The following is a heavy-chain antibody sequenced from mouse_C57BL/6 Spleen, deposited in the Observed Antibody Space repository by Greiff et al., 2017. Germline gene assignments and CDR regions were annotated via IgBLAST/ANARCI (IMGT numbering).Heavy chain of an antibody. Sequence: EVQLQESGAELVRPGASVKLSCTASGFNIKDDYMHWVKQRPEQGLEWIGWIDPENGDTEYASKFQGKATITADTSSNTAYLQLSSLTSEDTAVYYCTSGHYSNYDYAMDYWGQGTSVTVSS. CDR3: TSGHYSNYDYAMDY. D-gene: IGHD2-5*01. V-gene: IGHV14-4*01. J-gene: IGHJ4*01. CDR2: IDPENGDT. CDR1: GFNIKDDY.